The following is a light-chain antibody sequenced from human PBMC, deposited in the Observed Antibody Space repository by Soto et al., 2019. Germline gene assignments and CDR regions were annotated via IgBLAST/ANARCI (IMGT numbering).Light chain of an antibody. CDR2: DAS. Sequence: DIQITQSPSSLSASVGDRVTMTCQASQNINNYLNWYQQKPGRAPKLLIYDASNLEAGVPSRFRGSGSGTDFTFTISRLQPEDIASYYCQQYENLPTFGQATRLEIK. CDR1: QNINNY. V-gene: IGKV1-33*01. J-gene: IGKJ5*01. CDR3: QQYENLPT.